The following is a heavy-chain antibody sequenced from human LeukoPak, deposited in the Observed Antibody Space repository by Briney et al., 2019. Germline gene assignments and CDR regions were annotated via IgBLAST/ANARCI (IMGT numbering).Heavy chain of an antibody. CDR2: IIPILGIA. J-gene: IGHJ6*03. D-gene: IGHD2-2*03. CDR3: ARDGYRLSGYFYYMDV. V-gene: IGHV1-69*04. Sequence: GASVKVSCKASGGTFSSYAISWVRQAPGQGLEWMGRIIPILGIANYAQKFQGSVTMTTDTSTSTAYMELRSLRSDDTAVYYCARDGYRLSGYFYYMDVWGKGTTVTVSS. CDR1: GGTFSSYA.